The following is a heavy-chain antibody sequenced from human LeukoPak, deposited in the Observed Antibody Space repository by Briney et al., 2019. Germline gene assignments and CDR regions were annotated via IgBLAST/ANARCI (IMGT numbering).Heavy chain of an antibody. CDR3: ARDRPRARYFYY. J-gene: IGHJ4*02. CDR1: GGTFSDYS. V-gene: IGHV1-69*04. Sequence: SVKVSCTASGGTFSDYSISWVRQAPGQGLEWMGRIIPILNVPNYAQKFEGRVTITADKSTSTAYMELSSLKSEDTAVYFCARDRPRARYFYYWGQGTLVTVSS. CDR2: IIPILNVP. D-gene: IGHD2-15*01.